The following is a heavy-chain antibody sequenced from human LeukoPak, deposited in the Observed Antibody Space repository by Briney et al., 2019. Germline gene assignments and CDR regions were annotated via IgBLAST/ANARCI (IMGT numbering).Heavy chain of an antibody. D-gene: IGHD5-12*01. V-gene: IGHV3-7*04. Sequence: PGGSLRLSCAASGFTFSRFWMSWVRQAPGKGLEWVANIKQDGSETYYVDSVKGRFTISRDNAKNSLYLQMNSLRAEDTAVFYCARDGTYTDYDPDFDIWGQGTLVTVSS. CDR3: ARDGTYTDYDPDFDI. J-gene: IGHJ4*02. CDR1: GFTFSRFW. CDR2: IKQDGSET.